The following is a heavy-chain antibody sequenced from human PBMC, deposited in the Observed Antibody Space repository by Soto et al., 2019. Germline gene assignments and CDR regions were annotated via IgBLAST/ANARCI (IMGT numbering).Heavy chain of an antibody. CDR1: GYTFTSYA. Sequence: ASVKVSCKASGYTFTSYALHWVRQAPGQGLEWMGWINAGNGNTKYSQKFQGRVTITRDISASTAYMELSSLRSEDTAVYYCARMRTFGGVLMPDGLDIWGQGTMVTVSS. D-gene: IGHD3-16*01. CDR3: ARMRTFGGVLMPDGLDI. CDR2: INAGNGNT. J-gene: IGHJ3*02. V-gene: IGHV1-3*01.